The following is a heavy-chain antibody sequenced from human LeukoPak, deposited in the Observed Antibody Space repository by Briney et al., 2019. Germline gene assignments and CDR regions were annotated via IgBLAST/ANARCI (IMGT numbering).Heavy chain of an antibody. CDR2: ISYSGRT. D-gene: IGHD3-10*01. CDR3: ARDKGQYGSGTRGFTWFDP. J-gene: IGHJ5*02. CDR1: GDSIRRYY. V-gene: IGHV4-59*01. Sequence: SETLSLTCAASGDSIRRYYWSWIRQSPGKGLEWIGYISYSGRTSYNPSLKSRVTMSVDTSKNQFSLNLRSVTAEDTAVYYCARDKGQYGSGTRGFTWFDPWGQGTLVTVSS.